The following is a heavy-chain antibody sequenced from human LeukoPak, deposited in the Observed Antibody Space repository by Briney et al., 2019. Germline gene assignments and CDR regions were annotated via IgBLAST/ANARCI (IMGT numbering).Heavy chain of an antibody. CDR1: GFIFSRYG. CDR3: ARQYYDSGSSSGNWFDP. CDR2: VSYDGTET. D-gene: IGHD3-10*01. Sequence: PGGSLRLSCAASGFIFSRYGMHWVRQAPGKGLEWVAVVSYDGTETKYADSVKGRLNLSRDNSKNTLYLQMSSLRAEDTAVYYCARQYYDSGSSSGNWFDPWGQGTLVTVSS. V-gene: IGHV3-30*03. J-gene: IGHJ5*02.